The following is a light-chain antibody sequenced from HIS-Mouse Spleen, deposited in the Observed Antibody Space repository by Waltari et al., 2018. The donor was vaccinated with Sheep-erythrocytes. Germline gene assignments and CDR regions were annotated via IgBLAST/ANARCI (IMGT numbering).Light chain of an antibody. J-gene: IGLJ1*01. V-gene: IGLV3-21*02. CDR3: QVWDSSSDHPYV. CDR2: DDS. CDR1: TIGSQI. Sequence: SYVLTQPPSVSVAPGQPARITCGGNTIGSQIVHWYQQKPGQAPVLVVDDDSDRPSGIPERFSGSNSGNTATLTISRVEAGDEADYYCQVWDSSSDHPYVFGTGTKVTVL.